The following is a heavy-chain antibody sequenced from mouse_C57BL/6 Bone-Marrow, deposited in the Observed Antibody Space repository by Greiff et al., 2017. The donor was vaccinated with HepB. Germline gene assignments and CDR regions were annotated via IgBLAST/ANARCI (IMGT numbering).Heavy chain of an antibody. CDR1: GYAFTNYL. D-gene: IGHD2-5*01. V-gene: IGHV1-54*01. CDR2: INPGSGGT. Sequence: VQLQQSGAELVRPGTSVKVSCKASGYAFTNYLIEWVKQRPGQGLAWIGVINPGSGGTNYNEKFKGKATLTADKSSSTAYMQLSSLTSEDSAVYFCAREGYYSTPFAYWGQGTLVTVSA. J-gene: IGHJ3*01. CDR3: AREGYYSTPFAY.